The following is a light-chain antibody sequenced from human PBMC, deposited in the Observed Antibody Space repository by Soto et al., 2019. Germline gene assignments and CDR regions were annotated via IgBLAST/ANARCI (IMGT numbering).Light chain of an antibody. V-gene: IGKV1-39*01. CDR2: AAS. Sequence: DIQMTQSPSSLSASVGDRVTITCRASQSISSYLNWYQQKPGKAPKILIYAASSLQSGVASRFSGSGSGTDFTLTISSLQPEDFATYYCQQSYSTPPDTFGQGTKLEIK. CDR3: QQSYSTPPDT. J-gene: IGKJ2*01. CDR1: QSISSY.